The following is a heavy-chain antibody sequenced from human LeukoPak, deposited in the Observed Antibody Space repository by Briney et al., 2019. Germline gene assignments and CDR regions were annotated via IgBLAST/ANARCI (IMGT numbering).Heavy chain of an antibody. J-gene: IGHJ6*03. V-gene: IGHV3-23*01. Sequence: GGSLRLSCAASGFTFSSYGMSWVRQAPGKGLEWVSAISGSGGSTYYADSVKGRFTISRGNSKNTLYLLMNSLRAEDTALYYCAKSGIAVASTSVYYYMDVWGKGTTVTISS. CDR2: ISGSGGST. CDR1: GFTFSSYG. D-gene: IGHD6-19*01. CDR3: AKSGIAVASTSVYYYMDV.